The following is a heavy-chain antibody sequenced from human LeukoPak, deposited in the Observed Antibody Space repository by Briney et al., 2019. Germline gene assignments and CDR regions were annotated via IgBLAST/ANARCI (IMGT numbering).Heavy chain of an antibody. Sequence: PGGSLRLSCAASGFTVSSNYMSWVRQAPGKGLEWVSVIYSGGSTYYADSVKGRFTISRVNSKNTLYLQMNSLRAEDTAVYYCARFITMVRGRGFDYWGQGTLVTVSS. V-gene: IGHV3-66*01. CDR3: ARFITMVRGRGFDY. J-gene: IGHJ4*02. CDR1: GFTVSSNY. CDR2: IYSGGST. D-gene: IGHD3-10*01.